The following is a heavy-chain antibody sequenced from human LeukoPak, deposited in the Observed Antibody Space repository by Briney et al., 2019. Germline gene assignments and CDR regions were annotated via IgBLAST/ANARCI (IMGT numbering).Heavy chain of an antibody. CDR1: GFTFSNYA. J-gene: IGHJ6*02. D-gene: IGHD1-26*01. CDR3: AKGRVKSTTSYYYGLDV. CDR2: ISGSGGST. Sequence: GGSLRLSCAASGFTFSNYAMNWVRQAPGKGLEWVSVISGSGGSTYHADSVKGRFTISRDNAKNSLYLQMNSLRAEDTALYYCAKGRVKSTTSYYYGLDVWGQGTTVTVSS. V-gene: IGHV3-23*01.